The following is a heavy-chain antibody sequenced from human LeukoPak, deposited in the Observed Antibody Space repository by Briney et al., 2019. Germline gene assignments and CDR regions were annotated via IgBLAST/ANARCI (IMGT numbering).Heavy chain of an antibody. D-gene: IGHD4-17*01. V-gene: IGHV1-24*01. CDR3: ATGRVRYGDYAPAY. J-gene: IGHJ4*02. CDR2: FDPEDGET. Sequence: ASVTVSCEVSGYTLTELSMHWVRQAPGKGLEWMGGFDPEDGETIYAQKFQGRVTMTEDTSTDTAYMELSSLRSEDTAVYYCATGRVRYGDYAPAYWGQGTLVTVSS. CDR1: GYTLTELS.